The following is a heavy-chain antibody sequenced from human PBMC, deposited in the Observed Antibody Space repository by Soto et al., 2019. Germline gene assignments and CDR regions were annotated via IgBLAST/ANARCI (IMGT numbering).Heavy chain of an antibody. CDR3: AHSHGGFVVYYYYYGMDV. CDR1: GFSLRTSGVG. J-gene: IGHJ6*02. Sequence: QITLKESGPTLVTPTQTLTLTCTFSGFSLRTSGVGVGWIRQPPGKALEWLALIYWNDDKRYSPSLKSRLTITKDTAKNQVVLTMTNMDPVDTATYYCAHSHGGFVVYYYYYGMDVWGQGTTVTVSS. V-gene: IGHV2-5*01. D-gene: IGHD3-10*01. CDR2: IYWNDDK.